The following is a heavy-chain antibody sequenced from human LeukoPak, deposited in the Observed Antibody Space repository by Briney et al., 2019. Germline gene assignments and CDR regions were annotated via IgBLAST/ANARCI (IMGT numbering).Heavy chain of an antibody. J-gene: IGHJ4*02. V-gene: IGHV4-34*10. CDR1: GGSFSDYD. Sequence: SETLSLTCAVSGGSFSDYDWSWIRQPPGKGLEFLGRIHVSGSTKYNPSLRSRITMSVDMSKKLFSLKLNSVTAADTAVYYCARGDGYTYSLDYWGQGTLVTVSS. CDR2: IHVSGST. CDR3: ARGDGYTYSLDY. D-gene: IGHD5-24*01.